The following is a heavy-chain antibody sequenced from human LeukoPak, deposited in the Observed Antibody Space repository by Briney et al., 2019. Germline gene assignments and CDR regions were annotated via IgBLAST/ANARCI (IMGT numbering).Heavy chain of an antibody. Sequence: GASVKVSCKASGGTFSSYAISWVRQAPGQGLEWMGGIIPIFGTANYAQKFQGRVTITADKSTSTAYMELSSLRSEDTAVYYCARDDPTRVREKAVFYYYMDVWGKGTTVTISS. CDR2: IIPIFGTA. V-gene: IGHV1-69*06. J-gene: IGHJ6*03. CDR3: ARDDPTRVREKAVFYYYMDV. CDR1: GGTFSSYA. D-gene: IGHD3-10*01.